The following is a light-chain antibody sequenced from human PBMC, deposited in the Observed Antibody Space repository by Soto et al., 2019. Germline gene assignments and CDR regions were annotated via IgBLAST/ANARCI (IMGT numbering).Light chain of an antibody. V-gene: IGKV1-12*01. CDR2: GAY. CDR3: QQANSFPLT. Sequence: DIQMTQSPSSVSASVGDRVTITCRASQDINSWLAWYQQKPGEAPNLLIFGAYRLQSGAPSRFSGSRSGTDFTLTISSLQPEDSATYYCQQANSFPLTFGGGTKVDIK. CDR1: QDINSW. J-gene: IGKJ4*01.